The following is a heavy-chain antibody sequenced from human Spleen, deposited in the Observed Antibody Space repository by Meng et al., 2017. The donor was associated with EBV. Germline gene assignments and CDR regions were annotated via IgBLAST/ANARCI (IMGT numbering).Heavy chain of an antibody. CDR3: ASDGISRYFDN. CDR1: GVSISTSNW. V-gene: IGHV4-4*02. CDR2: VFRTADT. D-gene: IGHD1-1*01. J-gene: IGHJ4*02. Sequence: VQLEESGPGHVKPSGILSLICTVSGVSISTSNWWSWVRQSPEKGLEWIGEVFRTADTNYNPSLKSRVTILIDKSKNQFSLKLNSVTAADTAIYFCASDGISRYFDNWGPGTLVTVSS.